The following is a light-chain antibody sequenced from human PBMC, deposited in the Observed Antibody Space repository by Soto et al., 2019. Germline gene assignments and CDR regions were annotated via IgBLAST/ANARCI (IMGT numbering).Light chain of an antibody. CDR3: QAWDSSTAYVV. J-gene: IGLJ2*01. Sequence: SSELTQPPSVSVSPGQTASITCSGDKLGDKYACWYQQKPGQSPVLVIYQDSKRPSGIPERFSGSNSGNTATLTISGTQAMDEDDYYCQAWDSSTAYVVFGGGTKLTVL. V-gene: IGLV3-1*01. CDR2: QDS. CDR1: KLGDKY.